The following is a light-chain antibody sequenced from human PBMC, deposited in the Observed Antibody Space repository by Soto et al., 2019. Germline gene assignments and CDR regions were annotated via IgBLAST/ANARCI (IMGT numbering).Light chain of an antibody. J-gene: IGKJ1*01. Sequence: IVLTQSPAHLSLSPGERATLSCRASQSVSSYLAWYQQKPGQAPRLLIYGASSRATGIPDRFSGSGSGTDFTLTISRLEPEDFAVYYCQQYGSSSWTFGQGTKVDI. CDR1: QSVSSY. CDR2: GAS. V-gene: IGKV3-20*01. CDR3: QQYGSSSWT.